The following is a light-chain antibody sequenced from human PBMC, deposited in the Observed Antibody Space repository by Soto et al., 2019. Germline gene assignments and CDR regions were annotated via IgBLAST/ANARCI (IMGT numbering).Light chain of an antibody. V-gene: IGKV3-15*01. CDR3: QLYNNWPPWT. CDR1: QSVSSN. CDR2: GAS. Sequence: EIVMTQSPATLSVSPGERATLSCRASQSVSSNLAWYQQKPGQAPRLLIDGASTRATGIPARFSGSGSGTEFTLTISSLQSVDFAVYYCQLYNNWPPWTFGQGTKVEIK. J-gene: IGKJ1*01.